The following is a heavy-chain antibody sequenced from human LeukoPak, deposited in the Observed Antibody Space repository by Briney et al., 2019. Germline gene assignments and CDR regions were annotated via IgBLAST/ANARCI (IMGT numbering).Heavy chain of an antibody. CDR1: GYAFTNNY. V-gene: IGHV1-46*01. Sequence: ASVKVSCKASGYAFTNNYLHWVRQAPGQGLEWMGMIYPRDGSTSYAQNFQGRVTVTRDTSTTTVHMELRGLRSEDTAVYYCARDQEGFDYWGQGTVVTVSS. CDR3: ARDQEGFDY. J-gene: IGHJ4*02. CDR2: IYPRDGST.